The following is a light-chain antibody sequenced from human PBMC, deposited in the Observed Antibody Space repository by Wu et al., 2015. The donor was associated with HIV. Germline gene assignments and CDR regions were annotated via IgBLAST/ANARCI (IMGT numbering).Light chain of an antibody. J-gene: IGKJ4*01. CDR2: DAS. CDR3: QQRRNWPVT. V-gene: IGKV3-11*01. Sequence: EIVLTQSPATLALFPGERATLSCRASQSITVSLAWYQQTPGQAPRLLIYDASNRATGIPARFSGSGSGTDFTLTISSLEPEDFAIYYCQQRRNWPVTFGGGPRWRSN. CDR1: QSITVS.